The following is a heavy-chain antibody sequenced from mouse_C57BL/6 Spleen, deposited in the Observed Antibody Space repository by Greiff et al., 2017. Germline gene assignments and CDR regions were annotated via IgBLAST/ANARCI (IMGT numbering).Heavy chain of an antibody. J-gene: IGHJ3*01. CDR2: IYPGDGDT. V-gene: IGHV1-80*01. CDR1: GYAFSSYW. D-gene: IGHD2-4*01. CDR3: ARDYDDAD. Sequence: QVQLQQSGAELVKPGASVKISCKASGYAFSSYWMNWVKQRPGQGLEWIGQIYPGDGDTNYNGKFKGKATLTADTSSSTAYMQLSSLTSEDSAVYFCARDYDDADWGQGTLVTVSA.